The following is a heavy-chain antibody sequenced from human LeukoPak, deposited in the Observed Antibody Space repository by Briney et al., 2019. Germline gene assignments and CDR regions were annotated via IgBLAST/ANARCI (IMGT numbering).Heavy chain of an antibody. CDR3: ERQNDFMVVPVD. J-gene: IGHJ4*02. CDR2: IDYTGTT. V-gene: IGHV4-59*08. D-gene: IGHD2-2*01. CDR1: GGSIGTYY. Sequence: PSETLSLTCIVSGGSIGTYYWTWIRQPPGKGLEWIGYIDYTGTTKCNPSLKSRATLSVDMLKNQFSLKLTSVSAADTAVYYCERQNDFMVVPVDWGQGTLVTVSS.